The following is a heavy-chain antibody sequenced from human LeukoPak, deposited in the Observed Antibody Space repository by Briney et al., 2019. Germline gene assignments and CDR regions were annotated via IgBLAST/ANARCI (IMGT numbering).Heavy chain of an antibody. CDR3: VRTVYGDYGDS. J-gene: IGHJ4*02. CDR1: GGSISSGSYY. CDR2: IYTSGST. V-gene: IGHV4-61*02. Sequence: PSETLSLTCTDSGGSISSGSYYWSWIRQPAGKGLEWIGRIYTSGSTNYNPSLKSRVTISVDKSKNQFSLKLSSVTAADTALYYCVRTVYGDYGDSWGQGTLVTVSS. D-gene: IGHD4-17*01.